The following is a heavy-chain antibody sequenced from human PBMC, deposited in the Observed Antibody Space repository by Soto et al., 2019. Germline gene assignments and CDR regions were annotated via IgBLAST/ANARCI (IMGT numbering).Heavy chain of an antibody. CDR1: QFTFSYYA. CDR2: ISGAGGST. CDR3: AKGRAPVEL. J-gene: IGHJ2*01. V-gene: IGHV3-23*01. Sequence: EVQLLESGGGLVQPGGSLRLSCAASQFTFSYYAMGWVRQAPGKGLEWVSLISGAGGSTNYADSVKGRFAISRDNSENALYLQMNRLGAEDTAVYYCAKGRAPVELWGRGTLVIVST.